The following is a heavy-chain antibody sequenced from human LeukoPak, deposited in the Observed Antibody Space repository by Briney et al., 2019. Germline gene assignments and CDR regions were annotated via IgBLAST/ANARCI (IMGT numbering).Heavy chain of an antibody. J-gene: IGHJ4*02. CDR2: ISAYNGNT. CDR1: GYTFTSYG. CDR3: ARAPPGGYCSGGSCYSHY. V-gene: IGHV1-18*01. D-gene: IGHD2-15*01. Sequence: ASVKVSCKASGYTFTSYGISWVRQAPGQGLEWMGWISAYNGNTNYAQKLQGRVTMTTDTSTSTAYMELRSLRSDDTAVYYYARAPPGGYCSGGSCYSHYWGQGTLVTVSS.